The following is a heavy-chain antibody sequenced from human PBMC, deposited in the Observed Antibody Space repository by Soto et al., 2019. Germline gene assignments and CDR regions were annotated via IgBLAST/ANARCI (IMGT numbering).Heavy chain of an antibody. CDR1: GYTFTSYG. CDR2: ISAYNGNT. D-gene: IGHD2-15*01. V-gene: IGHV1-18*01. J-gene: IGHJ4*02. CDR3: ARAYPPIYGVAPSPFDY. Sequence: ASVNVSCKASGYTFTSYGISWVRQAPGQGLEWMGWISAYNGNTNYAQKLQGRVTMTTDTSTSTAYMELRSLRSDDTAVYYCARAYPPIYGVAPSPFDYWGQGTLVTVSS.